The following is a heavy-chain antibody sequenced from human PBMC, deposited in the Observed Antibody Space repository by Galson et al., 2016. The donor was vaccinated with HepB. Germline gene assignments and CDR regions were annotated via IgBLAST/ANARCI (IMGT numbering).Heavy chain of an antibody. Sequence: PALVTPTQTLTLTCTFSGFSLSTSGVGVGWIRQPPGKALEWLALIDWDDFKYYSTSLKTRLTISKDTSKNQVVLTMTNMDPVDTATYYCARWDYYDSSGSWEDYWGQGTLVTVSS. V-gene: IGHV2-70*01. D-gene: IGHD3-22*01. CDR3: ARWDYYDSSGSWEDY. CDR2: IDWDDFK. J-gene: IGHJ4*02. CDR1: GFSLSTSGVG.